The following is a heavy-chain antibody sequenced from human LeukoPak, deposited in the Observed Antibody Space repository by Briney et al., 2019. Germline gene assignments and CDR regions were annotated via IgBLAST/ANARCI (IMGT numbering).Heavy chain of an antibody. V-gene: IGHV1-69*04. J-gene: IGHJ5*02. Sequence: SVKVSCKASGGTFSSYAISWVRQAPGQGLEWMGRIIPILGIANYAQKFQGRVTITADKSTSTAYMELSSLRSEDTAVYYCARAGYSWSHNWFDPWGQGTLVTVSS. CDR1: GGTFSSYA. D-gene: IGHD1-26*01. CDR3: ARAGYSWSHNWFDP. CDR2: IIPILGIA.